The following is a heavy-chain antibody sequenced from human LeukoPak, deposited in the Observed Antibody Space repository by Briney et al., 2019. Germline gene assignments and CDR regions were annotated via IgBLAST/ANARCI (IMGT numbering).Heavy chain of an antibody. D-gene: IGHD1-26*01. V-gene: IGHV3-30*02. Sequence: GGSLRLSCAASGFTFSSYGMHWVRQAPGKGMEWVAVIWYGGSNKYYADSVKGRFTISRDNSKNTLYLQMKSLRAEDTAVYYCAKDLRARLGTTRYYYMDVWGKGTTVTVSS. CDR3: AKDLRARLGTTRYYYMDV. J-gene: IGHJ6*03. CDR1: GFTFSSYG. CDR2: IWYGGSNK.